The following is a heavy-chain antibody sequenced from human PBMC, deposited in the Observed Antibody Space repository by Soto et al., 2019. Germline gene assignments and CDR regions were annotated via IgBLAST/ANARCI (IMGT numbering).Heavy chain of an antibody. J-gene: IGHJ4*02. CDR3: ATCRDGYKLVADY. V-gene: IGHV3-74*01. CDR1: GFIFSGYW. D-gene: IGHD5-12*01. Sequence: EVQLVESGGGLVQPGGSLRLSCAASGFIFSGYWMNWVRQAPGRGLVWVSRTNGDGSTTSYADSVKGRFTISRDKAKNKLYLQMNSLRADDTAVYYCATCRDGYKLVADYWGRGPLVTVSS. CDR2: TNGDGSTT.